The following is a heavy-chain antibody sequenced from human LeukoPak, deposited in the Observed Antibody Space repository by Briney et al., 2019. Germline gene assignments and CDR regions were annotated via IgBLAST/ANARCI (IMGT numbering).Heavy chain of an antibody. V-gene: IGHV4-59*08. CDR2: IYYSGST. CDR3: ARHGATGPGHNWFDP. CDR1: GGSISSYY. Sequence: PSETLSLTCTVSGGSISSYYWSWIRQPPGKGLEWIGYIYYSGSTNYNPSLKSRVTISVDTSKNQFSLKLSSVTAADTAVYYCARHGATGPGHNWFDPWGQGTLVTVSS. D-gene: IGHD1-1*01. J-gene: IGHJ5*02.